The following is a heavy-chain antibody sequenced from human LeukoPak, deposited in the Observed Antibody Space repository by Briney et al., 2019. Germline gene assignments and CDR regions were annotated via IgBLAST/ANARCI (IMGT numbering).Heavy chain of an antibody. CDR3: ARRSLTTGGHAFDV. Sequence: GPSLRLACAATAFTFSDHNIGWMRQAPGEGLKWTSYMSVSGIYYTDSVKGRFTISRDNPKNSSYLQMSSLRAEDSAVYFCARRSLTTGGHAFDVWGQGTLVTVSS. V-gene: IGHV3-11*01. J-gene: IGHJ3*01. D-gene: IGHD1-1*01. CDR2: MSVSGI. CDR1: AFTFSDHN.